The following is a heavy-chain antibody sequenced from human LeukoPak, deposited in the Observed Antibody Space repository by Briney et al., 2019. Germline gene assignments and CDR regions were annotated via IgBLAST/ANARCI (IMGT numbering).Heavy chain of an antibody. Sequence: PGGSLRLSCAASGSTFSTYAMSWVRQAPGKGLEWVSIISGSGDSTYYADSVKVRFTISRDNSKNTLYLQMNSLRDDDTAVYYCAKGAAPNIAVAGLLFDYWGQGSLVTVSS. CDR1: GSTFSTYA. CDR2: ISGSGDST. V-gene: IGHV3-23*01. J-gene: IGHJ4*01. CDR3: AKGAAPNIAVAGLLFDY. D-gene: IGHD6-19*01.